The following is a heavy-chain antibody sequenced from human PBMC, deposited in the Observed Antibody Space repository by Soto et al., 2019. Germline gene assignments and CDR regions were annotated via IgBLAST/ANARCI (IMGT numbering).Heavy chain of an antibody. Sequence: GASVKFSCKASGFTFTSSAVQWVRQARGQRLECIGWIVVGSGNTNYAQKFQERVTITRXXXXSXXXMXLSXLRSEDTAVYYCAADSTTYYYDSSGLDYWG. CDR3: AADSTTYYYDSSGLDY. CDR1: GFTFTSSA. CDR2: IVVGSGNT. J-gene: IGHJ4*01. D-gene: IGHD3-22*01. V-gene: IGHV1-58*01.